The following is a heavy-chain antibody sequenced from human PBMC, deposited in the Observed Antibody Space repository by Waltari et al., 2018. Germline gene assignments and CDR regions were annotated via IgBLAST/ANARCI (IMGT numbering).Heavy chain of an antibody. J-gene: IGHJ4*02. D-gene: IGHD3-22*01. Sequence: QLQLQESGPGLVKPSETLSLTCTVSGGSISSSSYYWGWIRQPPGKGLGWLGSIYYSGSTYYNPSLKSRVTISVDTSKNQFSLKLSSVTAADTAVYYCARLTYYYDSSGHEVDYWGQGTLVTVSS. CDR2: IYYSGST. CDR1: GGSISSSSYY. V-gene: IGHV4-39*01. CDR3: ARLTYYYDSSGHEVDY.